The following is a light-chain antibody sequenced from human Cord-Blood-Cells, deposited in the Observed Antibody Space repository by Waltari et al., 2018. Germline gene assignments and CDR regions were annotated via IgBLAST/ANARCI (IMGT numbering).Light chain of an antibody. Sequence: EIVMTQSPATLSVSPGDRATLSCRASQSVSSNLAWYQQKTGQAPRLLIYGASTRATGIPARFSGSGSGTEFTLTISRLQSEDFAVYYCQQYNNWPPLTFGGGTKVEIK. CDR3: QQYNNWPPLT. V-gene: IGKV3-15*01. CDR2: GAS. J-gene: IGKJ4*01. CDR1: QSVSSN.